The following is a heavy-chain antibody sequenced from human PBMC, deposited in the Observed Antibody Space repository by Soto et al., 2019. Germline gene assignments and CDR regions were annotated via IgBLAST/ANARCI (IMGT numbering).Heavy chain of an antibody. D-gene: IGHD1-1*01. CDR1: GGTFSKYA. V-gene: IGHV1-69*01. CDR3: ARTLRDTTNYYGMAV. CDR2: TIPMFETP. Sequence: QVQLVQSGAEMQQPGASVRIACTASGGTFSKYAFSWVRQAPGQGLEWLGGTIPMFETPNYAQKFKGRVAISADASTATVYMALRSVRAEDTAVYFCARTLRDTTNYYGMAVWGQGTTVTVSS. J-gene: IGHJ6*02.